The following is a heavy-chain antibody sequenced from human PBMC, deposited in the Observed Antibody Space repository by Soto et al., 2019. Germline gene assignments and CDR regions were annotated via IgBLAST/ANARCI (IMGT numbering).Heavy chain of an antibody. J-gene: IGHJ4*02. V-gene: IGHV3-30-3*01. D-gene: IGHD6-13*01. CDR1: GFTFSSYA. Sequence: PGGSLRLSCAASGFTFSSYAMHWVRQAPGKGLEWVAVISYDGSNKYYADSVKGRFTISRDNSKNTLYLQMNSLRAEDTAVYYCARELRIAAAATKGSSYGNYFDYWGQGTLVTVSS. CDR3: ARELRIAAAATKGSSYGNYFDY. CDR2: ISYDGSNK.